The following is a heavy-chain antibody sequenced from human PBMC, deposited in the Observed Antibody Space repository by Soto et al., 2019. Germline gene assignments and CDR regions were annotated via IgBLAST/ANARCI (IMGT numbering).Heavy chain of an antibody. CDR3: ARGVYGDAGGFDY. CDR2: IYYSGST. V-gene: IGHV4-61*08. D-gene: IGHD4-17*01. Sequence: PSETLSLTCTVSGGSISSGGYYWSWIRQHPGKGLEWIGYIYYSGSTYYNPSLKSRVTISVDTSKNQFSLKLSSVTAADTAVYYCARGVYGDAGGFDYWGQGTLVTVSS. CDR1: GGSISSGGYY. J-gene: IGHJ4*02.